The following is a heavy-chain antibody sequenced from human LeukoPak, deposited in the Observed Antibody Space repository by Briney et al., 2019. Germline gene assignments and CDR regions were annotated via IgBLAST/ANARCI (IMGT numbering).Heavy chain of an antibody. CDR2: TSGSGGST. CDR3: AKTSSSWSVDY. D-gene: IGHD6-13*01. Sequence: PGGSLRLSCAASGFTFSTYAMNWVRQAPGKGLEWVSATSGSGGSTYYADSVKGRFTISRDNSKNTLYLQMNSLRAEDTAVYYCAKTSSSWSVDYWGQGTLVTVSS. J-gene: IGHJ4*02. V-gene: IGHV3-23*01. CDR1: GFTFSTYA.